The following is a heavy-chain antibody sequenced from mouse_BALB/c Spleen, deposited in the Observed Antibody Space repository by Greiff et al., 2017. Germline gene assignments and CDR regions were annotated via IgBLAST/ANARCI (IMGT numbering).Heavy chain of an antibody. V-gene: IGHV5-6*01. CDR1: GFTFSSYG. D-gene: IGHD5-1-1*01. Sequence: EVKLMESGGDLVKPGGSLKLSCAASGFTFSSYGMSWVRQTPDKRLEWVATISSGGSYTYYPDSVKGRFTISRDNAKNTLYLQMSSLKSEDTAMYYCARQHTPYYFDYWGQGTTLTVSS. J-gene: IGHJ2*01. CDR3: ARQHTPYYFDY. CDR2: ISSGGSYT.